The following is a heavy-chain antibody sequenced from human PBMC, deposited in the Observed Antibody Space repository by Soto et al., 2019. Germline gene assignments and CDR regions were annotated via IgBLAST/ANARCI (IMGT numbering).Heavy chain of an antibody. Sequence: PGGSLRLSCAASGITFIYAWMDWVRQAPGKRLEWVGRIKSQASGGTIDYDEPVKGRFTISRDDSKNTVYLQMDSLKTEDTAVYYCTHLLSLAHPYSYLWGQGT. J-gene: IGHJ4*02. CDR3: THLLSLAHPYSYL. CDR1: GITFIYAW. V-gene: IGHV3-15*07. D-gene: IGHD2-21*01. CDR2: IKSQASGGTI.